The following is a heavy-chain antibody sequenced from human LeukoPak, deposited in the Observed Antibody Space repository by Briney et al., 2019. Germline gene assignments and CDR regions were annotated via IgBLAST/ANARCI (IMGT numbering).Heavy chain of an antibody. D-gene: IGHD3-10*01. CDR3: ARKRYGSGSQNWFDP. Sequence: GGSLRLSCAASGFTFSSYWMHWVRQAPGKGLVWVSRINTDRSSTSYADSVKGRFTISRDNAKNTLYLQMNSLRAEDTAVYYCARKRYGSGSQNWFDPWGQGTLVTVSS. CDR2: INTDRSST. J-gene: IGHJ5*02. CDR1: GFTFSSYW. V-gene: IGHV3-74*01.